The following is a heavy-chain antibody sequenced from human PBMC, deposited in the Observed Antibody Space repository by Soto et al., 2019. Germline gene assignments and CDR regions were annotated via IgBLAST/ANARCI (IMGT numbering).Heavy chain of an antibody. D-gene: IGHD3-16*01. CDR3: ARGGGVPALGDP. CDR1: GVCMRNYY. CDR2: ISTSGNT. Sequence: SESLSLTCSVSGVCMRNYYWTWMRQSAGKGLEWIGRISTSGNTNYNPSLNSRLTMSVDTSKNQVSLKLTSVTAADTAVYYCARGGGVPALGDPWGQGTLVTVSS. V-gene: IGHV4-4*07. J-gene: IGHJ5*02.